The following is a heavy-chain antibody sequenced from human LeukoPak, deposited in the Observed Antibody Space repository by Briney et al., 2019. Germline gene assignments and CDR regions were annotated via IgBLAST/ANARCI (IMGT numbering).Heavy chain of an antibody. V-gene: IGHV3-9*01. CDR3: AKDGGSGSYYYYYGMDV. CDR2: ISWNSGSI. D-gene: IGHD3-10*01. Sequence: GRSLRLSCAASRFTFDDYAMHWVRQAPGKGLEWVSGISWNSGSIGYADSVKGRFTISRDNAKNSLYLQMNSLRAEDTALYYCAKDGGSGSYYYYYGMDVWDQGTTVTVSS. J-gene: IGHJ6*02. CDR1: RFTFDDYA.